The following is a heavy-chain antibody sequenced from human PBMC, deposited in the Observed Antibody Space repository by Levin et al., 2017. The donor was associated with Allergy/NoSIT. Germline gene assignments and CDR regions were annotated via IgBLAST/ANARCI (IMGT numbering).Heavy chain of an antibody. CDR2: MYYTGST. J-gene: IGHJ3*02. V-gene: IGHV4-31*03. CDR3: ARGPLSHAFDI. CDR1: GGSISSGAYR. Sequence: SETLSLTCTVSGGSISSGAYRWSWIRQHPGMGLEWIGYMYYTGSTYYNPSLKSRVTILIDTSKDQFSLKLTSVTAADTAVYYCARGPLSHAFDIWGQGTMVTVSS.